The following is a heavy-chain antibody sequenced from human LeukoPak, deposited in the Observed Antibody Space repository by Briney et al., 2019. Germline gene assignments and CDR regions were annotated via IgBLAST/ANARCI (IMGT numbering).Heavy chain of an antibody. Sequence: PGGSLRLSCAASGFTFSSYDMHWVRQATGKGLEWVSAIGTAGDTYYPGSVKGRFTISRENAKNSLYLQMNSLRAGDTAVYYCARSPGGAYYDFWSGYSYYFDYWGQGTLVTVSS. CDR3: ARSPGGAYYDFWSGYSYYFDY. CDR2: IGTAGDT. CDR1: GFTFSSYD. D-gene: IGHD3-3*01. J-gene: IGHJ4*02. V-gene: IGHV3-13*01.